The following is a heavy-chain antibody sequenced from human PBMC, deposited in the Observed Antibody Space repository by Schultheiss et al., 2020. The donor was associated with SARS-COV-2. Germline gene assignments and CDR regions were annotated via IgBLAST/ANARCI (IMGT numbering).Heavy chain of an antibody. Sequence: GGSLRLSCAASGFTFSSYAMSWVRQAPGKGLEWVSAIIGSGGSTYYADSVKGRFTISRDNSKNALYLQMNSLRAEDTAVYYCAKTLWLLRYYYYGMDVWGQGTTVTVSS. CDR3: AKTLWLLRYYYYGMDV. D-gene: IGHD3-22*01. J-gene: IGHJ6*02. CDR2: IIGSGGST. CDR1: GFTFSSYA. V-gene: IGHV3-23*01.